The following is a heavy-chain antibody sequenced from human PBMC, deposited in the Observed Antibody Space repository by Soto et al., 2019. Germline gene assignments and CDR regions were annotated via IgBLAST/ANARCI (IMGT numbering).Heavy chain of an antibody. V-gene: IGHV4-39*01. J-gene: IGHJ3*02. Sequence: SETLSLTCTVSGGSISSSSYYWGWIRQPPGKGLEWIGSIYYSGSTYYNPSLKSRVTISVDTSKNQFSLKLSSVTAADTAVYYCARTYSSGWYGRDAFDIWGQGTMVTVSS. CDR1: GGSISSSSYY. CDR3: ARTYSSGWYGRDAFDI. D-gene: IGHD6-19*01. CDR2: IYYSGST.